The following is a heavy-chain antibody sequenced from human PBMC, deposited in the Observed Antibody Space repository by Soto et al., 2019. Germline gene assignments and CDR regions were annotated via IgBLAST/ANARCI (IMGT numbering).Heavy chain of an antibody. CDR1: GYTFTSYG. J-gene: IGHJ5*02. CDR2: INAANGDT. CDR3: VRRHVSATGIDWFDP. V-gene: IGHV1-3*01. Sequence: DSVKVSCKASGYTFTSYGIHWVRQAPGQRLEWMGWINAANGDTKYSPKFQGRVTITRDTSASTAYMELSSLRSEDTAVYYCVRRHVSATGIDWFDPCGQVTLVTVS. D-gene: IGHD6-13*01.